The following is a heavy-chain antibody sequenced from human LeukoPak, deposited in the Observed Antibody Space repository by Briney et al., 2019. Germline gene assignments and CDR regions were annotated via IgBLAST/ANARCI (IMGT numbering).Heavy chain of an antibody. V-gene: IGHV1-3*01. CDR3: ATEYGDSSGWYVY. J-gene: IGHJ4*02. D-gene: IGHD6-19*01. CDR1: GYTFTSYA. CDR2: INAGNGNT. Sequence: ASVKVSCKASGYTFTSYAMHWVRQAPGQRREWMGWINAGNGNTKYSQKFQGRVTMTRDTSTSTVYMELSSLRSEDTAVYYCATEYGDSSGWYVYWGQGTLVTVSS.